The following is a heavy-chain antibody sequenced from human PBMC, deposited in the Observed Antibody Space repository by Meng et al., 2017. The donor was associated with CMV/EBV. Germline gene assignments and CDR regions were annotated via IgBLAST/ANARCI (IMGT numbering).Heavy chain of an antibody. D-gene: IGHD3-3*01. CDR1: GFTFSSYW. CDR3: ALGVVEVYYYYGMDV. Sequence: GGSLRLSCAASGFTFSSYWMHWVRQAPGKGLVWVSRINSDGSSTSYADSVKGRFTISRDNAKNTLYLQMNSLRAEDTAVYYCALGVVEVYYYYGMDVWGQGTTVTVSS. J-gene: IGHJ6*02. V-gene: IGHV3-74*01. CDR2: INSDGSST.